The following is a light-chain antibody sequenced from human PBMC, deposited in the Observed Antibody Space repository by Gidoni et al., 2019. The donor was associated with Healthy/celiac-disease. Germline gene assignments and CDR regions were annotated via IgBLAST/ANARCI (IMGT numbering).Light chain of an antibody. CDR2: GAS. V-gene: IGKV3-15*01. J-gene: IGKJ2*01. Sequence: PATLSVSPGERATLSCRASQSVSSNLAWYQLKPGQAPRRLIYGASTRATGIPARFSGSGSGTEFTLTISSLQSEDFAVYYCQQYNNWPPYTFGQGTKLEIK. CDR1: QSVSSN. CDR3: QQYNNWPPYT.